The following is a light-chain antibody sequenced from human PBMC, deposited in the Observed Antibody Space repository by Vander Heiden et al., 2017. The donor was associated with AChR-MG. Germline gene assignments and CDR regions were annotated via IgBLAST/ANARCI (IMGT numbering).Light chain of an antibody. Sequence: DIQMTQSPSTLSASVGDRVTITCRASQSISSWLAWYQQKPGKAPKLLIYDASSLESGVPSRFSGSGSGTEFTLTISSLQPDDFATYYCQQYNSGSTFGPGTKLEIK. CDR2: DAS. CDR3: QQYNSGST. CDR1: QSISSW. J-gene: IGKJ2*01. V-gene: IGKV1-5*01.